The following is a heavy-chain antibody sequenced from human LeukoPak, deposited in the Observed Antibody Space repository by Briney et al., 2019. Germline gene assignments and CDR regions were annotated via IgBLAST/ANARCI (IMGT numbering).Heavy chain of an antibody. J-gene: IGHJ4*02. D-gene: IGHD4-11*01. CDR1: GYSFPGYW. Sequence: GSLTVSFKGSGYSFPGYWIAWVRQMPGKGRYGMGIIYPGDSETRYIRCFQGQVTISADKSKHTAHLQWSSLQDSDTAINYCVRQVSDGEFDYWVQAALLTDSS. V-gene: IGHV5-51*01. CDR2: IYPGDSET. CDR3: VRQVSDGEFDY.